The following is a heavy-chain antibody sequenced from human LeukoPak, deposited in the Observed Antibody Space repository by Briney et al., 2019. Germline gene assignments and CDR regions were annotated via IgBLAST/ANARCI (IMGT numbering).Heavy chain of an antibody. CDR1: GYTFTSYG. V-gene: IGHV1-18*01. D-gene: IGHD6-13*01. CDR2: ISAYNGNT. J-gene: IGHJ5*02. CDR3: ARPIVAAGSNWFDP. Sequence: ASVKVSCKASGYTFTSYGISWVRQAPGQGLEWKGWISAYNGNTNYAQKLQGRVTMTTDTSTSTAYMELRSLRSDDTAVYYCARPIVAAGSNWFDPWGQGTLVTVSS.